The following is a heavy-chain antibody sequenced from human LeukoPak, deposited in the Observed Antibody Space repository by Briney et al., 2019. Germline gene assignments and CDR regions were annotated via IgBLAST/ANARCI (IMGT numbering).Heavy chain of an antibody. CDR3: ARDLMGIAYRGAFYY. D-gene: IGHD6-13*01. V-gene: IGHV3-23*01. J-gene: IGHJ4*02. CDR1: GFTFSSYA. CDR2: ISGSGGST. Sequence: PGGSLRLSCAASGFTFSSYAMSWVRQAPGKGLEWVSAISGSGGSTYYADSVEGRFTISRDNAKNSLYLQMNSLRAEDTAVYYCARDLMGIAYRGAFYYWGQGTLVTVSS.